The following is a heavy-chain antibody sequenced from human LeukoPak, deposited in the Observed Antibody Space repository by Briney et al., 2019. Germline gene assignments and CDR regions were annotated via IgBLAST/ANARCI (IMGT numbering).Heavy chain of an antibody. D-gene: IGHD1-7*01. Sequence: SETLSLTCTVSGGSISSYYWSWIRQPPGKGLEWSGYIYTSGSTNYNPSLKSRVTISVDTSKNQFSLKLSSVTAADTAVYYCARHLPPFITGTTGASWFDPWGQGTLVTVSS. V-gene: IGHV4-4*09. J-gene: IGHJ5*02. CDR2: IYTSGST. CDR3: ARHLPPFITGTTGASWFDP. CDR1: GGSISSYY.